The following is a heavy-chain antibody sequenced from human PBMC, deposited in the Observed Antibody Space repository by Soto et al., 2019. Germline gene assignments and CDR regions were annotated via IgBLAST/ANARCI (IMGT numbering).Heavy chain of an antibody. D-gene: IGHD3-3*01. J-gene: IGHJ4*02. V-gene: IGHV3-23*01. CDR2: ISGSGGTT. CDR3: AKTPYDFWSPGQFFFDH. Sequence: PGGSLRLSCAVSGFTFSSHAMSWVRQAPGMGLECVSGISGSGGTTFYADSVKGRFTTSRDNSKKTLYLQMDSLRAEDTAVYYCAKTPYDFWSPGQFFFDHWGQGALVTVSS. CDR1: GFTFSSHA.